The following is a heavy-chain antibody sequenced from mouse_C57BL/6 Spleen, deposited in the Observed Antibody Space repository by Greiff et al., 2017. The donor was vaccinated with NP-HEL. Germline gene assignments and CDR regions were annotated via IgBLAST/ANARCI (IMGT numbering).Heavy chain of an antibody. CDR3: ARSFYDYDDWYFDV. Sequence: QVQLKESGPELVKPGASVKISCKASGYAFSSSWMNWVKQRPGKGLEWIGRIYPGDGDTNYNGKFKGKATLTADKSSSTAYMQLSSLTSEDSAVYFCARSFYDYDDWYFDVWGTGTTVTVSS. J-gene: IGHJ1*03. CDR2: IYPGDGDT. D-gene: IGHD2-4*01. CDR1: GYAFSSSW. V-gene: IGHV1-82*01.